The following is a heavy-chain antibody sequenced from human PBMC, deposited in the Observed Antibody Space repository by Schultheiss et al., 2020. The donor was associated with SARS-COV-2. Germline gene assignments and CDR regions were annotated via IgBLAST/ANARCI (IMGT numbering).Heavy chain of an antibody. J-gene: IGHJ5*02. Sequence: SETLSLTCAVYGGSFSGYYWSWIRQPPGKGLEWIGYIYYSGSTNYNPSLKSRVTISVDTSKNQFSLKLSSATAADTGVYYCARGRGSSRYPNWFDPWGQGTLVTVSS. V-gene: IGHV4-34*01. CDR1: GGSFSGYY. CDR2: IYYSGST. CDR3: ARGRGSSRYPNWFDP. D-gene: IGHD6-13*01.